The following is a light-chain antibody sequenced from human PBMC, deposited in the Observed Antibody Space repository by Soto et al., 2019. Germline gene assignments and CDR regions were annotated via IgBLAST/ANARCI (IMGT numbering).Light chain of an antibody. CDR1: QSADCRF. Sequence: EIVLTQSPGTLSLSPGERATLSCRASQSADCRFLAWYQHKPGQAPRLLIYGVSSRATGIPDRFSGSGSGTDFTLNITRLEPEDSAVYYCQRPGTFGPGNRL. CDR3: QRPGT. CDR2: GVS. V-gene: IGKV3-20*01. J-gene: IGKJ3*01.